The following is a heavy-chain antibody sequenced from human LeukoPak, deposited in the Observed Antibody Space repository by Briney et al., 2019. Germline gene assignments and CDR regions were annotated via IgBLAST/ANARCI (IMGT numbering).Heavy chain of an antibody. CDR2: ICFDGSNK. V-gene: IGHV3-33*01. J-gene: IGHJ6*02. D-gene: IGHD1-20*01. CDR1: GFTFRSYG. CDR3: ARGDLNWKPVRYAMDV. Sequence: GGSLRLSCAASGFTFRSYGMHRVRQAPGEGLEWVAGICFDGSNKNYGDSVKDRFTISRDNSKNTLFLEMNSLRGEDTAVYYCARGDLNWKPVRYAMDVWGQGTTVTVSS.